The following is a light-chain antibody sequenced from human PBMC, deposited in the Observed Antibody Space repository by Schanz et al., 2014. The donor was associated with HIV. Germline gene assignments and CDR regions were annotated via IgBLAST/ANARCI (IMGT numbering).Light chain of an antibody. Sequence: QSALTQPASVSGSPGQSITVSCTGTSSDVGSYIYVSWFQQRPGKAPQLMIYDGSNRPSGVSNRFSGSKSGNTASLTISGLQAEDEADYYCNSYSHSNTYVFGSGTKLTVL. J-gene: IGLJ1*01. CDR2: DGS. CDR1: SSDVGSYIY. V-gene: IGLV2-14*03. CDR3: NSYSHSNTYV.